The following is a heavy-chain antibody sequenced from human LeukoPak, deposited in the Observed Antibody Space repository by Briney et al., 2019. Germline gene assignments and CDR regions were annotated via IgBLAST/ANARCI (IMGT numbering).Heavy chain of an antibody. CDR2: INPGTGTT. CDR3: ARDRRDRSGWYFFDY. V-gene: IGHV1-46*01. D-gene: IGHD6-19*01. CDR1: GYTFTGYH. J-gene: IGHJ4*02. Sequence: GASVKVSCKASGYTFTGYHLHWVRQAPGQGLEWMGVINPGTGTTDYTQKFQGRVTMTRDTSTSKVYMELSSLRSEDTAVYYCARDRRDRSGWYFFDYWGQGALVTVSS.